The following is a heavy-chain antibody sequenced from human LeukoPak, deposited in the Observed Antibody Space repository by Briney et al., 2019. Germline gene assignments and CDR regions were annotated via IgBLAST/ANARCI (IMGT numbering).Heavy chain of an antibody. J-gene: IGHJ6*02. Sequence: GGSLRLSCAASGFTFSSYSMNWVRQAPGKGLEWVSSISSSSSYIYYADSVKGRFTISRDNAKNSLHLQMNSLRAEDTAVYYCARDRVVVVPAAIESYYYYGMDVWGQGTTVTVSS. CDR3: ARDRVVVVPAAIESYYYYGMDV. CDR2: ISSSSSYI. V-gene: IGHV3-21*01. D-gene: IGHD2-2*02. CDR1: GFTFSSYS.